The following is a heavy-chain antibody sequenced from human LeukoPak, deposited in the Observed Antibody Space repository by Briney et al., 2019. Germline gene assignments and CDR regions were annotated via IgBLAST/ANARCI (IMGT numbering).Heavy chain of an antibody. J-gene: IGHJ4*02. CDR2: IRYDGSHK. CDR1: GFTFNNYG. D-gene: IGHD1-26*01. V-gene: IGHV3-30*02. Sequence: PGGSLRLSCAASGFTFNNYGVQWVRQAPGKGLEWVAFIRYDGSHKYYADSVKGRFTISRDTSKNTLYLQMNSLRAEDSAVYYCAREIPGGATTLDYWGQGTLVTVSS. CDR3: AREIPGGATTLDY.